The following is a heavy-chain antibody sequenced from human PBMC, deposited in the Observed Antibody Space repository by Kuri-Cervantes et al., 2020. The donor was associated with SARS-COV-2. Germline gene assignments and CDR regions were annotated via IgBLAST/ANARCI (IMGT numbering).Heavy chain of an antibody. V-gene: IGHV4-39*01. CDR3: ARQMMSSITIFGVVITRNWFDP. CDR1: GGSISSTSYY. CDR2: IYYSGST. Sequence: SETLSLTCTVSGGSISSTSYYWDWIRQPPGKGLEWIGSIYYSGSTYYNPYLKSRVTISVDTSKNQFSLKLSSLTAADTAVYYCARQMMSSITIFGVVITRNWFDPWGQGTLVTVSS. D-gene: IGHD3-3*01. J-gene: IGHJ5*02.